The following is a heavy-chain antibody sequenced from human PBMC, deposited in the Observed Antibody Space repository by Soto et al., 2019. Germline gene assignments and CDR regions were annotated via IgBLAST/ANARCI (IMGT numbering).Heavy chain of an antibody. Sequence: PGELLKISSKCSGYRFTSYWIGWVRQLPGKGLEWMGIIYPGDSDTRYSPSFQGQVTIPADKSISTAYLQWSSLKASDTAMYYCARHINGHYGMDVWGQGTTVTVSS. J-gene: IGHJ6*02. CDR3: ARHINGHYGMDV. CDR2: IYPGDSDT. D-gene: IGHD2-8*01. CDR1: GYRFTSYW. V-gene: IGHV5-51*01.